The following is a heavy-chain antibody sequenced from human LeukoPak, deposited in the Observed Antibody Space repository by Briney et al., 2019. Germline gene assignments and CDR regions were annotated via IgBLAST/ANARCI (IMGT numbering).Heavy chain of an antibody. J-gene: IGHJ5*02. CDR1: GGSFSGYH. D-gene: IGHD6-6*01. CDR2: INHSGST. CDR3: ARGFPSSSRWFDP. V-gene: IGHV4-34*01. Sequence: SETLSLTCGDYGGSFSGYHWTWIRLRPGKGLEWIGDINHSGSTHYNPSLKSRVTISVDTSNNQFSLKLHSVTAADTAVYYCARGFPSSSRWFDPWGQGTLVTVSS.